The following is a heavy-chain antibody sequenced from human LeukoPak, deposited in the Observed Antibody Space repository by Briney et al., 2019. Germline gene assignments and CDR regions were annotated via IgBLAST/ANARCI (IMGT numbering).Heavy chain of an antibody. CDR2: IIPIFGTA. CDR1: GGTFSSYA. V-gene: IGHV1-69*13. J-gene: IGHJ6*02. CDR3: ARDNEDDNDFGVVIPDGYGMDV. Sequence: SVKVSCKASGGTFSSYAISWVRQAPGQGLEWMGGIIPIFGTANYAQKFQGRVTITADESTSTAYMELSSLRSEDTAVYYCARDNEDDNDFGVVIPDGYGMDVWGQGTTVTVSS. D-gene: IGHD3-3*01.